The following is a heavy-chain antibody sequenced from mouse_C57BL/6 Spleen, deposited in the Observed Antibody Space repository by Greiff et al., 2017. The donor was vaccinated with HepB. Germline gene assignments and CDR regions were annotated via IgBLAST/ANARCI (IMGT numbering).Heavy chain of an antibody. CDR2: ISSGSSTI. J-gene: IGHJ4*01. D-gene: IGHD1-1*01. CDR1: GFTFSDYG. Sequence: VQLVESGGGLVKPGGSLKLSCAASGFTFSDYGMHWVRQAPAKGLEWVAYISSGSSTIYYADTVKGRFTISRDNAKNTLFLQMTSLRSEDTAMYYCARDGFYAMDYWGQGTSVTVSS. V-gene: IGHV5-17*01. CDR3: ARDGFYAMDY.